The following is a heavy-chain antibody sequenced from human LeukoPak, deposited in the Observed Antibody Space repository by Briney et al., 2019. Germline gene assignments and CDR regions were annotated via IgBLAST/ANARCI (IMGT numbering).Heavy chain of an antibody. J-gene: IGHJ4*02. CDR2: ISDSGTTQ. D-gene: IGHD2-15*01. CDR1: GFTFRKYD. Sequence: GGSLRLSCEASGFTFRKYDMGWIRQAPGKGLEWISYISDSGTTQYYADSVKGRFTISRDNAKNSLYLQMNSLRAEDTAVYYCAASAVVASHYWGQGALVTVSS. CDR3: AASAVVASHY. V-gene: IGHV3-11*01.